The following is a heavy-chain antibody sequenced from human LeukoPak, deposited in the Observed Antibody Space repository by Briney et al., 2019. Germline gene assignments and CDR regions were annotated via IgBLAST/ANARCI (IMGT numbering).Heavy chain of an antibody. CDR1: GFTFDDYA. CDR2: ISGDGGST. CDR3: AKTPTPYYDSSGYDY. J-gene: IGHJ4*02. Sequence: GGSLRLSCAASGFTFDDYAMHWVRQAPGKGLGWVSLISGDGGSTYYADSVKGRFTISRDNSRNSLHLQMNSLRTEDTALYYCAKTPTPYYDSSGYDYWGQGTLITVSS. V-gene: IGHV3-43*02. D-gene: IGHD3-22*01.